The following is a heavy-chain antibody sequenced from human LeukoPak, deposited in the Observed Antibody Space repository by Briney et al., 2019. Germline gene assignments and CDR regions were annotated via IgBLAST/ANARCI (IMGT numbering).Heavy chain of an antibody. D-gene: IGHD6-6*01. J-gene: IGHJ6*02. Sequence: GGSLRLSCAASGFTFSSYWINWVRQAPGKGLEWVANINQDGSEKYYVDSVKGRFTISRDNAKNSLYLQMNSLRAEDAAIYYCVRGDARDVWGQGTTVTVSS. V-gene: IGHV3-7*01. CDR1: GFTFSSYW. CDR3: VRGDARDV. CDR2: INQDGSEK.